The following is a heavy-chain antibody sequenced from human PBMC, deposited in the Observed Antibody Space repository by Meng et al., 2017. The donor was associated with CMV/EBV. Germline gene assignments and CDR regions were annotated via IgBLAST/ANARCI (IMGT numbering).Heavy chain of an antibody. D-gene: IGHD2-2*01. V-gene: IGHV3-48*01. CDR2: ISSSSSTI. J-gene: IGHJ6*02. Sequence: GESLKISCAASGFTFSSYSMNWVRQAPGKGLEWVSYISSSSSTIYYADSVKGRFTISRDNSKNTLYLQMNSLRAEDTVVYYCARDLWPAAIRTPYYYGMDVWGQGTTVTVSS. CDR3: ARDLWPAAIRTPYYYGMDV. CDR1: GFTFSSYS.